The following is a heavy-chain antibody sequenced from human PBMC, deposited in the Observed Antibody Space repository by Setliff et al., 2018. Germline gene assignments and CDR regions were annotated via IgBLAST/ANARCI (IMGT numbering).Heavy chain of an antibody. J-gene: IGHJ4*02. CDR2: IRYDGSYE. D-gene: IGHD3-16*02. Sequence: LRLSCTASESTFSSFGMHWVRQAPGKGLEWVGFIRYDGSYEYYADSVQGRFTISRDNSKNTLYLQMNSLRAEDTAVYYCARGVIAHYFDYWGQGTLVTVSS. V-gene: IGHV3-30*02. CDR3: ARGVIAHYFDY. CDR1: ESTFSSFG.